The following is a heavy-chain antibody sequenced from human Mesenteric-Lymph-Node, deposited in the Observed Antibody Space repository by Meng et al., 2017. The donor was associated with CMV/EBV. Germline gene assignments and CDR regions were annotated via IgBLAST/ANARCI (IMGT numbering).Heavy chain of an antibody. CDR1: GFTFSHYW. D-gene: IGHD2-2*01. V-gene: IGHV3-7*01. CDR3: ARDPPKDIVVVPAAM. J-gene: IGHJ4*02. Sequence: GGSLRLSCAASGFTFSHYWMSWVRQAPGKGLEWVANIKEDGTEKYYVDSVKGRFTISRDNARNSLYLQMNSLRVEDTAVYYCARDPPKDIVVVPAAMWGQGTLVTVSS. CDR2: IKEDGTEK.